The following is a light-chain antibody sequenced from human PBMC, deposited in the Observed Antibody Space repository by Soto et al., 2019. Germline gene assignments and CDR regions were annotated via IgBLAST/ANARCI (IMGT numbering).Light chain of an antibody. Sequence: QLVLTQSSSASASLGSSVKLTCTLSSGHSSYIIAWHQQQPGKAPRYLMKLEGSGSYNKGSGVPDRFSGSSSGADRYLTIPHLQFEDEADYYCETWDSNPGVFGGGTKLTVL. CDR2: LEGSGSY. J-gene: IGLJ3*02. CDR1: SGHSSYI. CDR3: ETWDSNPGV. V-gene: IGLV4-60*02.